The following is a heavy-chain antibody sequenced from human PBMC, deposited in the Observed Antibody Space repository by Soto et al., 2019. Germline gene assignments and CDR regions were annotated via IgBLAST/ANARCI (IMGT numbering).Heavy chain of an antibody. CDR2: IYSGGRT. CDR1: GFTVSSNY. Sequence: PGGSLRLSCAASGFTVSSNYMSWVRQAPGKGLEWVSIIYSGGRTYYADSVKGRFTISRDNSKNTLYLQMNSLRAEDTAVYYCARANSAYCGGDCYFFDYWGQGTLVTVSS. CDR3: ARANSAYCGGDCYFFDY. D-gene: IGHD2-21*02. V-gene: IGHV3-66*01. J-gene: IGHJ4*02.